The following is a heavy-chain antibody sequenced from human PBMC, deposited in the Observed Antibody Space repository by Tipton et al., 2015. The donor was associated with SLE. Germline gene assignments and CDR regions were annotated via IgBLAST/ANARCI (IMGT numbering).Heavy chain of an antibody. J-gene: IGHJ4*02. CDR3: VRGASIGYYYFDS. CDR1: GFAFSTHW. D-gene: IGHD2-15*01. Sequence: SLRLSCVASGFAFSTHWIHWVRQAPGKGLVWVSSVSSDATTTTYADSVKGRFTTSRDNAKNTVYLQMSSLRADDTAVYYCVRGASIGYYYFDSWGLGTLVTVSS. CDR2: VSSDATTT. V-gene: IGHV3-74*01.